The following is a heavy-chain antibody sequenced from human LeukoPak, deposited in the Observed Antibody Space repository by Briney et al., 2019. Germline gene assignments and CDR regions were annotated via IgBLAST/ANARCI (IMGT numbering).Heavy chain of an antibody. CDR3: ARHVWDILTGNFDY. CDR2: IYHSGST. V-gene: IGHV4-4*02. J-gene: IGHJ4*02. D-gene: IGHD3-9*01. Sequence: SETLSLTCAVSGGSISSSNWWSWVRQPPGKGLEWIGEIYHSGSTNYNPSLKSRVTISVDKSKNQFSLKLSSVTAADTAVYYCARHVWDILTGNFDYWGQGTLVTVSS. CDR1: GGSISSSNW.